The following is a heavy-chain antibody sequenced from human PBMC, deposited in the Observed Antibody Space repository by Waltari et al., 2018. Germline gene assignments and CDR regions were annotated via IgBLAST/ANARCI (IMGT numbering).Heavy chain of an antibody. CDR3: APTAVTYDY. J-gene: IGHJ4*02. D-gene: IGHD4-17*01. CDR2: ISTSTKYI. V-gene: IGHV3-21*01. Sequence: EVQLVESGGGLVKPGGSLRLSWEGAGFPFSSYSLNWVRQAPGKGLEWVSCISTSTKYIRYADAVKGRFTISRDNAKNSLYLQMNNLRAEDTAVYYCAPTAVTYDYWGQGILVTVSS. CDR1: GFPFSSYS.